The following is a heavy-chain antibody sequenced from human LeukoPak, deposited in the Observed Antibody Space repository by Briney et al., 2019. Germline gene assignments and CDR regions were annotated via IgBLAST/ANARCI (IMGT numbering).Heavy chain of an antibody. CDR2: IKEDGGEK. CDR1: GFTFSAYY. V-gene: IGHV3-7*03. D-gene: IGHD1-26*01. J-gene: IGHJ3*02. CDR3: AKGWSGSYAAFDI. Sequence: GGSLRLSCAASGFTFSAYYMTWVRQAPGKGLEWVANIKEDGGEKDYVDSVKGRFTISRDNAKNSLYLQMNSLRAEDMALYYCAKGWSGSYAAFDIWGQGTMVTVSS.